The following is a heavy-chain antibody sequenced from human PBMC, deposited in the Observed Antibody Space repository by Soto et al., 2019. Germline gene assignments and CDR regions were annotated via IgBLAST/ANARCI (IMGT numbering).Heavy chain of an antibody. CDR1: GGSISSGGYS. V-gene: IGHV4-30-2*01. J-gene: IGHJ4*01. CDR2: IYHSGST. Sequence: PSETLSLTCAVSGGSISSGGYSWSWIRQPPGKGLEWIGYIYHSGSTYYNPSLKSRVTISVDRSKNQFSLKLSSVTAADTAVYYCARGYYFDYWGHGTLVTAPS. CDR3: ARGYYFDY.